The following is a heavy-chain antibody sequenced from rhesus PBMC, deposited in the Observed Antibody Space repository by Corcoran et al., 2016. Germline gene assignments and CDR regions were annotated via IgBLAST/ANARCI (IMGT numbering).Heavy chain of an antibody. CDR1: GFTCIGYE. CDR3: ARHRSLDV. V-gene: IGHV3-115*02. Sequence: EVQLAASGGGLVQPGGSLRLSCVASGFTCIGYEMLWVRQAPGRGLRSVSVIGGGSTFTHDADYVKGRFTISRGNAENSLSLQMNSLRAEDTAVYYCARHRSLDVWGRGILVTVSS. J-gene: IGHJ5-2*02. CDR2: IGGGSTFT.